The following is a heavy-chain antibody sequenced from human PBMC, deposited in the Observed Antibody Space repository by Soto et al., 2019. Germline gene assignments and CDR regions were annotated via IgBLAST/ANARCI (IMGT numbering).Heavy chain of an antibody. CDR3: AKDGNYYDSSVAPFDP. Sequence: EVQLLESGGGLVQPGGSLRLSCAASGFTFRNYAMSWVRQTPGKGLEWVSAMSGSGTMTYYADSVKGRFTISRDNSKNTRYLQMTNLRAEDTAVYYCAKDGNYYDSSVAPFDPWGQGTLVTVSS. CDR1: GFTFRNYA. CDR2: MSGSGTMT. V-gene: IGHV3-23*01. D-gene: IGHD3-22*01. J-gene: IGHJ5*02.